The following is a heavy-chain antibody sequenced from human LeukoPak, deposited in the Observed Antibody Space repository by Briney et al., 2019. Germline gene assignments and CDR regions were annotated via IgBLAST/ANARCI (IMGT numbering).Heavy chain of an antibody. CDR1: GFTFSAYY. V-gene: IGHV3-11*01. D-gene: IGHD5-18*01. CDR3: AKGEGYRYGLDY. Sequence: KPGGSLRFSGAASGFTFSAYYMSWIRKAPGKGLKGFSDIVSNGSPIDDADSVKGRFTIARDNAKNSLYLQMNSLRAEDTAGYYCAKGEGYRYGLDYWGQGTLVTVSS. J-gene: IGHJ4*02. CDR2: IVSNGSPI.